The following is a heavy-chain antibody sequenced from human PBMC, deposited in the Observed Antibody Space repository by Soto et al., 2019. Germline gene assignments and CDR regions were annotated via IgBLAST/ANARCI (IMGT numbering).Heavy chain of an antibody. CDR3: PTVFGEPDFKFGGFIVIPRPSLAY. V-gene: IGHV3-15*01. CDR1: GFTFSNAW. CDR2: IKSKTDGGTT. Sequence: GGSLRLSCAASGFTFSNAWMSWVRQAPGKGLEWVGRIKSKTDGGTTDYAAPVKGRFTISRDDSKNTLYLQMNSLKTEDTAVYYCPTVFGEPDFKFGGFIVIPRPSLAYWGQGTLVTVPS. D-gene: IGHD3-16*02. J-gene: IGHJ4*02.